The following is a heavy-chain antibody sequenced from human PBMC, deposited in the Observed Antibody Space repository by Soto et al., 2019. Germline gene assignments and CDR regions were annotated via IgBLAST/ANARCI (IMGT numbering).Heavy chain of an antibody. V-gene: IGHV1-69*01. Sequence: QLQLVQSGAEVKRPGSSVKDSCKASGGSFSDYAINWLRQVPGEGLEWIGGITTRSGAAEYAQKFQGRVTITADVRSTTAYMEVSRLRSEDTALYYCAGSRGYNYGSPWFALWGQGTLVSVSS. CDR2: ITTRSGAA. CDR1: GGSFSDYA. D-gene: IGHD5-18*01. J-gene: IGHJ5*02. CDR3: AGSRGYNYGSPWFAL.